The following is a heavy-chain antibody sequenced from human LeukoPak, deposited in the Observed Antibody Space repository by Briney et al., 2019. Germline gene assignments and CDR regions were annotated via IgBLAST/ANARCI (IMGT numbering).Heavy chain of an antibody. J-gene: IGHJ4*02. CDR3: AAVFGSGYYYYFDY. CDR2: IAVGSGNT. Sequence: SVKVSCKASGFTFTSSSMQWVRQARGQRLEWIGWIAVGSGNTNYAQKFQGRVTITRDMSTSTAYMELSSLRSEDTALYYCAAVFGSGYYYYFDYWGQGTLVTVSS. CDR1: GFTFTSSS. V-gene: IGHV1-58*02. D-gene: IGHD3-22*01.